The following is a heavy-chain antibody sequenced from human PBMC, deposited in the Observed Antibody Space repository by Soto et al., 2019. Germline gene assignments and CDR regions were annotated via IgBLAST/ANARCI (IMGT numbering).Heavy chain of an antibody. J-gene: IGHJ4*02. Sequence: LRLSCAASGFTFSTFAMTWVRQAPGKGLEWVSGISNSGGNTYYADSVKGRFTISRDNSKSTLYLQMNSLRAEDTAVYYCAKDPYYDSVSHPPDYWGQGTLVTVSS. CDR2: ISNSGGNT. D-gene: IGHD3-10*01. CDR3: AKDPYYDSVSHPPDY. V-gene: IGHV3-23*01. CDR1: GFTFSTFA.